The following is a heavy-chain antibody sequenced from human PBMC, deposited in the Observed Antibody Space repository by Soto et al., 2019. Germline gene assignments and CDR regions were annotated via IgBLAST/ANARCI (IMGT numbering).Heavy chain of an antibody. V-gene: IGHV3-23*01. CDR3: AKGGTAMVNSGMDV. J-gene: IGHJ6*02. CDR1: GFTFSSYA. D-gene: IGHD5-18*01. Sequence: LRLSCAASGFTFSSYAMSWVRQAPGKGLEWVSAISGSGGSTYYADSVKGRFTISRDNSKNTLYLQMNSLRAEDTAVYYCAKGGTAMVNSGMDVWGQGTTVTVSS. CDR2: ISGSGGST.